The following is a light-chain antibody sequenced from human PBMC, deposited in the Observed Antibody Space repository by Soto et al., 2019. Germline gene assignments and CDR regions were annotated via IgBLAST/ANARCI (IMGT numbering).Light chain of an antibody. V-gene: IGLV2-14*01. CDR3: SSYTVSTDVV. J-gene: IGLJ2*01. CDR1: TSDFVNYNY. Sequence: QSVLTQPASLSGSPGQSVTISCSGTTSDFVNYNYVSWYQHHPGKAPQLILFEVSNRPSGVSSRFSGSKSGNTASLIISGLQAEDEAYYYCSSYTVSTDVVFGGGTTHRP. CDR2: EVS.